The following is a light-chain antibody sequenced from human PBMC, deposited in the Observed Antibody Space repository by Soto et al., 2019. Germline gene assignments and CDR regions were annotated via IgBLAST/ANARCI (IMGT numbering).Light chain of an antibody. J-gene: IGKJ1*01. Sequence: DIPMKQTPSTQSASIRDRVTITYRASQSLENCLAWYQQEPGKAPKLLIYDVSSLQSGVPSRFSGSGSGTEFTLTISSLQPDDFVTYYCQHYKMYSPWTFGQGTKVDI. CDR3: QHYKMYSPWT. CDR2: DVS. V-gene: IGKV1-5*01. CDR1: QSLENC.